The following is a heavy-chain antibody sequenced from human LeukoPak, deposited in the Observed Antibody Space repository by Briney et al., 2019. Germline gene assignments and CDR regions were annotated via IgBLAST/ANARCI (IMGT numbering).Heavy chain of an antibody. Sequence: SETLSLTCTVSGGSISGSSYYWGWIRQPPGKGLEWIGSIYYSGSTYYNPSLKSRVTISVDTSKNQFSLRLSSVTAADTAVYYCASQIFGVVMYYYYYGMDVWGQGTTVTVSS. V-gene: IGHV4-39*01. CDR3: ASQIFGVVMYYYYYGMDV. D-gene: IGHD3-3*01. CDR2: IYYSGST. J-gene: IGHJ6*02. CDR1: GGSISGSSYY.